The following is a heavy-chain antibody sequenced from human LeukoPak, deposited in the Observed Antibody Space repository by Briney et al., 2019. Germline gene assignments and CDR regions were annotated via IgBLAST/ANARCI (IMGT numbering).Heavy chain of an antibody. CDR1: GFTFSGYW. J-gene: IGHJ6*04. V-gene: IGHV3-7*01. D-gene: IGHD3-10*01. CDR2: IKQDGGEK. Sequence: GGSLRLSCAASGFTFSGYWMSWLRQAPGKGLEWVANIKQDGGEKYYVDSVKGRFTISGDNAKNSLYLQMNSLRAEDTAVYYCARDRGFGQADVWGKGTTVTVSS. CDR3: ARDRGFGQADV.